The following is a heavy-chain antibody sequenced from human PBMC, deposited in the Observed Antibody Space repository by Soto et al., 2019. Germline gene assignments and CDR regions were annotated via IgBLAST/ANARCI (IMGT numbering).Heavy chain of an antibody. Sequence: QVQLQESGPGLVKPSETLSLTCTVSGGSISGGVHSWSWIRQPPGQGLEWIGHIFDSGSTYYNPSLKTRLTISVYTSKNQFSMRLRSVTAADTAVYYCARDIMPLTNHWYFGLCGRGTLVTVAS. D-gene: IGHD2-8*01. CDR2: IFDSGST. J-gene: IGHJ2*01. CDR3: ARDIMPLTNHWYFGL. V-gene: IGHV4-30-4*01. CDR1: GGSISGGVHS.